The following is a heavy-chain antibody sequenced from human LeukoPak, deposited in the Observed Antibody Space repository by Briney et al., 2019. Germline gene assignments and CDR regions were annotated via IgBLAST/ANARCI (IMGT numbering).Heavy chain of an antibody. D-gene: IGHD3-22*01. V-gene: IGHV1-46*01. CDR2: INASGGST. Sequence: GASVKVSCKASGYTFTSYYMHWVRQAPGQGLEWMGIINASGGSTSYAQKFQGRVTMTRDTSTSTVYMELSSLRSVDTAVYYCARREGSDYDSSGYLDYWGQGTLVTVSS. CDR1: GYTFTSYY. J-gene: IGHJ4*02. CDR3: ARREGSDYDSSGYLDY.